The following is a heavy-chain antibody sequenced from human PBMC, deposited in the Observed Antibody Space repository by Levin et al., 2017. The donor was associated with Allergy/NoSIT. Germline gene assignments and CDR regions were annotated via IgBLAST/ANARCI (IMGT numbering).Heavy chain of an antibody. CDR2: ICGSDDST. Sequence: GESLKISCVASEFTFSNYAMTWVREAPGKGLEWVSIICGSDDSTYYADSVKGRFTISRDNSKNTLYLEMNSLRDEDTAVYYCAKLKTSSCYGAIEFWGQGTLVIVSS. CDR3: AKLKTSSCYGAIEF. D-gene: IGHD6-13*01. V-gene: IGHV3-23*01. CDR1: EFTFSNYA. J-gene: IGHJ4*02.